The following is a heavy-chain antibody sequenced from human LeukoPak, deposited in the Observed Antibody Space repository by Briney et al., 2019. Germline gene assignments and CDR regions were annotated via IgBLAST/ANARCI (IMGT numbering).Heavy chain of an antibody. V-gene: IGHV3-30*04. Sequence: GGSLRLSCAASGFTFSSYAMHWVRQAPGKGLEWVAVISYDGSNKYYADSVKGRFTISRDNSKNTLYLQMNSLRAEDTAVYYCARDRGQLLRMDVRGKETTVTVSS. J-gene: IGHJ6*04. CDR3: ARDRGQLLRMDV. D-gene: IGHD2-2*01. CDR2: ISYDGSNK. CDR1: GFTFSSYA.